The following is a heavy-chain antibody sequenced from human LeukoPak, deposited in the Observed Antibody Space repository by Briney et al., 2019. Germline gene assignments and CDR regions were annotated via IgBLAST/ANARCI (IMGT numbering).Heavy chain of an antibody. D-gene: IGHD6-6*01. Sequence: PSETLSLTCTVSRGSLSSSSYYWGWIRQPPGKGLEWIGSIYYSGSTYYNPSLKSRVTISVDTSKNHFSLKLSSVTAADTAVYYCARVSSSSALTYYYYYYMDVWGKGTTATVSS. CDR3: ARVSSSSALTYYYYYYMDV. CDR2: IYYSGST. CDR1: RGSLSSSSYY. V-gene: IGHV4-39*07. J-gene: IGHJ6*03.